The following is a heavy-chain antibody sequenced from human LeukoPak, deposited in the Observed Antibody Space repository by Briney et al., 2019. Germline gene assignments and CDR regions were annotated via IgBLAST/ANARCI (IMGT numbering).Heavy chain of an antibody. CDR3: VKDYQVGNSPAFGDY. CDR1: GSTFSSHA. J-gene: IGHJ4*02. D-gene: IGHD1-26*01. V-gene: IGHV3-23*01. Sequence: QTGGSLRLSCAASGSTFSSHAMSWVRRAPGKGLEWVSGLIENGATTYYADSVKSRFTISRDNSRNTMYLQMNSLRVEDTAVYYCVKDYQVGNSPAFGDYWGQGTLVTISS. CDR2: LIENGATT.